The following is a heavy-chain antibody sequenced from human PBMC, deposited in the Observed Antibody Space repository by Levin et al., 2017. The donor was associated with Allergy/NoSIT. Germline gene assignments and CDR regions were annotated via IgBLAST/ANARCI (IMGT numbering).Heavy chain of an antibody. J-gene: IGHJ4*02. CDR1: GFIVSDSY. V-gene: IGHV3-11*05. D-gene: IGHD3-10*01. CDR3: SRGRVPNDY. Sequence: GESLKISCAASGFIVSDSYMSWIRQAPGKGLEWVSYISRGNSYTNYLDSVKGRFTISRDNAKNSLYLQMNSLRAEDTASYYCSRGRVPNDYWGQGTLVTVSS. CDR2: ISRGNSYT.